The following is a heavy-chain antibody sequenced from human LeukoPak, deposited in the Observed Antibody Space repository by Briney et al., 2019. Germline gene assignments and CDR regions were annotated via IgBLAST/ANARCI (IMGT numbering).Heavy chain of an antibody. Sequence: GGSLRLSCAASGFTFDDYAMHWVRQAPGKGLEWVSGISWNSGSICYADPVKGRFTISRDNAKNSLYLQMNSLRAEDTALYYCAKDSAAAAVGIDYWGQGTLVTVSS. J-gene: IGHJ4*02. CDR3: AKDSAAAAVGIDY. V-gene: IGHV3-9*01. D-gene: IGHD6-13*01. CDR1: GFTFDDYA. CDR2: ISWNSGSI.